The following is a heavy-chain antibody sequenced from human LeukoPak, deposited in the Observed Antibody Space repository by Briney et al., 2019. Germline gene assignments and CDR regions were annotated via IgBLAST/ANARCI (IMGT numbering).Heavy chain of an antibody. V-gene: IGHV4-59*01. Sequence: SETLSLTCTVSSGSLSDYYWNWIRQPPGKGLEWIGNIYHSGTTNHNPSLKSRVTISIDTSKKQFSLKLRSVTTADTAMYFCGRYYNSSGYSPISYWGQGILVTVSS. CDR1: SGSLSDYY. CDR2: IYHSGTT. D-gene: IGHD3-22*01. CDR3: GRYYNSSGYSPISY. J-gene: IGHJ4*02.